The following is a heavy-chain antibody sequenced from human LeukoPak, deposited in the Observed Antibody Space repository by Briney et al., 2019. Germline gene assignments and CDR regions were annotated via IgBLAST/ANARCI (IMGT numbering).Heavy chain of an antibody. Sequence: PGRSLRLSCAASGFTFSSYGMHWVRQAPGKGLEWVAVIWYDGSNKYYADSVKGRFTISRDNSKNTLYLQMNSLRAEDTAVYYCAREPRTFCSRLYYFDYWGQGTLVTVSS. CDR2: IWYDGSNK. CDR3: AREPRTFCSRLYYFDY. V-gene: IGHV3-33*01. J-gene: IGHJ4*02. D-gene: IGHD2-2*01. CDR1: GFTFSSYG.